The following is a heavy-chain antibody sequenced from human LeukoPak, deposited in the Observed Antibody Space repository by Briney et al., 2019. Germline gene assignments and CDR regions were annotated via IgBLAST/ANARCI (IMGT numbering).Heavy chain of an antibody. CDR1: GFTFSSYA. CDR2: ISYDGSNK. D-gene: IGHD2-21*02. CDR3: ARGGDPGAFDI. Sequence: GGSLRLSCAASGFTFSSYAMHWVRQAPGKGLEWVAVISYDGSNKYYADSVKGRFTISRDNSKNTLYLQMNSLRAEDTAVYYCARGGDPGAFDIWGQGTMATVSS. J-gene: IGHJ3*02. V-gene: IGHV3-30-3*01.